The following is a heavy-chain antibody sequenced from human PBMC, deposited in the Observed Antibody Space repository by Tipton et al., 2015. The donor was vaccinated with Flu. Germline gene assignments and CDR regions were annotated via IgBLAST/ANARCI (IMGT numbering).Heavy chain of an antibody. D-gene: IGHD3-10*01. V-gene: IGHV3-23*01. Sequence: SLRLSCAASGFTFSNYAMAWVRQAPGKGLEWVSSVSNSGGYTYYADSVKGRFTISRDNSKNTLYLQMNSLRAEDTAVYYCARGSGSGTYVIFDFWGQGTLVTVSS. CDR2: VSNSGGYT. CDR3: ARGSGSGTYVIFDF. CDR1: GFTFSNYA. J-gene: IGHJ4*02.